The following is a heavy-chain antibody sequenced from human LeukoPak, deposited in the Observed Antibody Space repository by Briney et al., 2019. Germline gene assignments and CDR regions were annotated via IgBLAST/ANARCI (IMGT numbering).Heavy chain of an antibody. CDR3: AREYGDYVYWYFDL. J-gene: IGHJ2*01. CDR1: GGSISSSNR. V-gene: IGHV4-4*02. Sequence: SGTLSLTCAVSGGSISSSNRWSWVRQPPGKGLEWIGEIYHSGSTNYNPSLKSRVTISVDKSKNQFSLKLSSVTAADTAVYYCAREYGDYVYWYFDLWGRGTLVTVSS. D-gene: IGHD4-17*01. CDR2: IYHSGST.